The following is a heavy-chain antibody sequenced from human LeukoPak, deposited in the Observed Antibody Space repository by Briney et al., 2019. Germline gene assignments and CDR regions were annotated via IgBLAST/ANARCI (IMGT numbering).Heavy chain of an antibody. V-gene: IGHV3-30-3*01. J-gene: IGHJ4*02. CDR2: ISYDGSNK. CDR3: ARSSDSSGKSIFDY. CDR1: GFTFSSYA. Sequence: GGSLRLSCAASGFTFSSYAMHWVRQAPGKGLEWVAVISYDGSNKYYADSVKGRFTISRDNSKNTLYLQMNSLRAEDTAVYYCARSSDSSGKSIFDYWGQGTLVTVSS. D-gene: IGHD6-19*01.